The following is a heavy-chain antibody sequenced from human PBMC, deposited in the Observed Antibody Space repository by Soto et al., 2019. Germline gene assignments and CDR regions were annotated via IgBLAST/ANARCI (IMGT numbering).Heavy chain of an antibody. Sequence: QVQLVQSGAEVKKPGSSVKVSCKASGGTFSSYAISWVRQAPGQGLEWMGGIIPIFGTANYAQKFQGRVTNTADESTSTAYMELSSLRSEDTAVYYCERRSYYYGSGSYSDYYGMDVWGQGTTVTVYS. CDR1: GGTFSSYA. V-gene: IGHV1-69*01. J-gene: IGHJ6*02. CDR3: ERRSYYYGSGSYSDYYGMDV. D-gene: IGHD3-10*01. CDR2: IIPIFGTA.